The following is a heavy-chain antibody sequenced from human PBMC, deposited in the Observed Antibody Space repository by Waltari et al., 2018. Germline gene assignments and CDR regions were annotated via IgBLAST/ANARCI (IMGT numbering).Heavy chain of an antibody. CDR3: ARENNVGSSPADV. V-gene: IGHV3-33*01. J-gene: IGHJ6*02. D-gene: IGHD1-20*01. CDR2: VWDDESQK. Sequence: QVQLVESGGGVVQPGRSLRLSCAASGFTFGSYGMHWVRQAPGKGLEWVAVVWDDESQKYYADSLKGRFTISRDNSKNTLYLQMNSLRAEDTAVYYCARENNVGSSPADVWGQGTTVTVSS. CDR1: GFTFGSYG.